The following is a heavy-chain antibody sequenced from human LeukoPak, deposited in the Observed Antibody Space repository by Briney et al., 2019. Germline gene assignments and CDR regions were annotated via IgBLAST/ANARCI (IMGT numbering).Heavy chain of an antibody. J-gene: IGHJ4*02. V-gene: IGHV6-1*01. CDR2: TYYRSKWYN. D-gene: IGHD3-10*01. CDR1: GDSVSSNSAA. Sequence: SQTPSLTCAISGDSVSSNSAAWNWIRQSPSRGLEWLGRTYYRSKWYNDYAVSVKSRITINPDTSKNQFSLQLNSVTPEDTAVYYCARGGPDYYGSGLFDYWGQGTLVTISS. CDR3: ARGGPDYYGSGLFDY.